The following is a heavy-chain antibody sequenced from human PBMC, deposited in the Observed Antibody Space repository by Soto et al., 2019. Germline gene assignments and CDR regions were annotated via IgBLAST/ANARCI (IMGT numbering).Heavy chain of an antibody. CDR3: ARDITMVRGVIITRHLYWFDP. CDR2: ISAYNGNT. V-gene: IGHV1-18*01. J-gene: IGHJ5*02. D-gene: IGHD3-10*01. CDR1: GYTFTSYG. Sequence: ASVKVSCKASGYTFTSYGISWVRQAPGQGLEWMGWISAYNGNTNYAQKLQGRVTMTTDTSTSTAYMELRSLRSDDTAVYYCARDITMVRGVIITRHLYWFDPWGQGTLVTVSS.